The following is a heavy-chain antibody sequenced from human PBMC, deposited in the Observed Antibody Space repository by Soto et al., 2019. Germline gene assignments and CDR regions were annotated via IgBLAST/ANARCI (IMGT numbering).Heavy chain of an antibody. V-gene: IGHV3-23*01. J-gene: IGHJ6*02. CDR1: GFTFSSYA. Sequence: SLRLSCAASGFTFSSYAMSWVRQAPGKGLEWVSAISGSGGSTYYADSVKGRFTISRDNSKNTLYLQMNSLRAEDTAVYYCAKRVVPAAIRPLKGYYYYGMDVWGQGTTVTVSS. CDR2: ISGSGGST. D-gene: IGHD2-2*02. CDR3: AKRVVPAAIRPLKGYYYYGMDV.